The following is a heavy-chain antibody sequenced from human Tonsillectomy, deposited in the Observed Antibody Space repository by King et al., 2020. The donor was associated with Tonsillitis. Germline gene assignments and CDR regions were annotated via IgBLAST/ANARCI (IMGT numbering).Heavy chain of an antibody. V-gene: IGHV1-46*01. D-gene: IGHD2-21*01. CDR2: VNPNNGDT. CDR1: GYTFTSYH. CDR3: VIGMHPYSLDY. J-gene: IGHJ4*02. Sequence: VQLVESGAEVKRPGASVKISCKASGYTFTSYHIHWVRQAPGQGLEWMGIVNPNNGDTSYSQKFQGRVTMTRDTSTSTVYMELSSLRSDDTALYYSVIGMHPYSLDYWGQGTLVTVSS.